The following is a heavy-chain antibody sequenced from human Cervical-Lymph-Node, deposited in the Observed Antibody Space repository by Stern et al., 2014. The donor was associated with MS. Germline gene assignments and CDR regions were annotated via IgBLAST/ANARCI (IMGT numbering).Heavy chain of an antibody. V-gene: IGHV3-23*04. Sequence: VQLVQSGGGLVPPGGSLRLSCVASGFTFSSYAINWVRQAPGKGLQWVSAIIASGERTYYADSVNGRFTISRDNSKNTVYLQMDSLSAEDTAIYFCTLLATPTDYWGQGTLVTVSS. CDR1: GFTFSSYA. D-gene: IGHD2-15*01. CDR2: IIASGERT. CDR3: TLLATPTDY. J-gene: IGHJ4*02.